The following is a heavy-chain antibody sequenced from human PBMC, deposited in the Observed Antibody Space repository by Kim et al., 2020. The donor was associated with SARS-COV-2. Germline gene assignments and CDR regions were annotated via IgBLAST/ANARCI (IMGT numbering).Heavy chain of an antibody. CDR2: GGTT. V-gene: IGHV3-15*01. CDR3: TTGAADDY. Sequence: GGTTDYAAPVTGRFTISRDDSKNTLYLQMTSLKTEDTAVYYCTTGAADDYWGQGTLVTVSS. D-gene: IGHD6-25*01. J-gene: IGHJ4*02.